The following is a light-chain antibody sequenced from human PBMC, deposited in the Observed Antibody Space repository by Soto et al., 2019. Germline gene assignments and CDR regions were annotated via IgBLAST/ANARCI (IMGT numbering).Light chain of an antibody. V-gene: IGKV1-5*01. CDR2: DAS. CDR1: HSISSW. CDR3: QHYNSYSEA. J-gene: IGKJ1*01. Sequence: DIQITQSPSTLSASVGDRVTITCRASHSISSWLAWYQQKPGKAPKLLIYDASSLESGVPSRFSGSGSGTEFTLTISSLQPDDFATYYCQHYNSYSEACGQGTKV.